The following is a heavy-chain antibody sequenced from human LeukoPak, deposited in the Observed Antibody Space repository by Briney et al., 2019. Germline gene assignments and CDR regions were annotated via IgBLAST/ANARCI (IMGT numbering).Heavy chain of an antibody. Sequence: GKSLKISCKGSGYTYTKSWIAWVRQMPGKGLELMGIINPLDSETRYSPPFQGQVTISVDKSISTAYLQWNSLKASDTAMYYCARQGCTTTSCHTIDYWGQGTLVTVSS. CDR1: GYTYTKSW. D-gene: IGHD2-2*02. CDR3: ARQGCTTTSCHTIDY. CDR2: INPLDSET. J-gene: IGHJ4*02. V-gene: IGHV5-51*01.